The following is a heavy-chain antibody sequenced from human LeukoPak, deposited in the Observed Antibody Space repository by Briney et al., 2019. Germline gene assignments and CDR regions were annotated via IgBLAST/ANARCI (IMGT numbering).Heavy chain of an antibody. J-gene: IGHJ1*01. CDR3: ARSRDSSGWYPFQH. Sequence: GGSLRLSCAASGSSFSNSAMNWVRQAPGKGPEWVSVIYTGGRTDYADFVKGRFTISRDNSKNTLYLQMNSLRAEDTAVYYCARSRDSSGWYPFQHWGQGTLVTVSS. V-gene: IGHV3-53*01. CDR1: GSSFSNSA. D-gene: IGHD6-19*01. CDR2: IYTGGRT.